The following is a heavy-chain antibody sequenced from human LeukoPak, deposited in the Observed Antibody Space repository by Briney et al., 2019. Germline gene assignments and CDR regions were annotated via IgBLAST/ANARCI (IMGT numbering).Heavy chain of an antibody. CDR2: IIPIFGTA. CDR1: GGTFSSYA. CDR3: ARRQVVTTPIYGSGVYNWFDP. Sequence: SVKVSCKASGGTFSSYAISWVRQAPGQGLEWMGGIIPIFGTANYAQKFQGRVTITADESTSTAYMELSSLRSEDTAVYYCARRQVVTTPIYGSGVYNWFDPWGQGTLVTVSS. D-gene: IGHD3-10*01. V-gene: IGHV1-69*01. J-gene: IGHJ5*02.